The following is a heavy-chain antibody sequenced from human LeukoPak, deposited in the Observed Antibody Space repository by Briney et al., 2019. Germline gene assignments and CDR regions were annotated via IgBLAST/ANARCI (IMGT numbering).Heavy chain of an antibody. CDR1: GYTSTGYY. Sequence: ASVKVSCKASGYTSTGYYMHWVRQAPGQGLEWMGWINPNSGGTNYAQKFQGRVTMTRDTSISTAYMELSRLRSDDTAVYYCARVELYSSRNFDYWGQGTLVTVSS. D-gene: IGHD6-13*01. J-gene: IGHJ4*02. CDR2: INPNSGGT. CDR3: ARVELYSSRNFDY. V-gene: IGHV1-2*02.